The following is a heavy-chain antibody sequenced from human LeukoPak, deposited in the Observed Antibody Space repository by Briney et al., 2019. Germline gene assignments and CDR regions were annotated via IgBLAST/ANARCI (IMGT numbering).Heavy chain of an antibody. J-gene: IGHJ5*02. CDR2: INHSGST. CDR3: ARDRYGGLNWFDP. CDR1: GGSFSGYY. V-gene: IGHV4-34*01. Sequence: SETLSLICAVYGGSFSGYYWSWIRQPPGKGLEWIGEINHSGSTNHTPSLKRLVTIAVDTTKNQFPLLRTSVTAADTAVYYCARDRYGGLNWFDPWGQGTLLTVSS. D-gene: IGHD4-23*01.